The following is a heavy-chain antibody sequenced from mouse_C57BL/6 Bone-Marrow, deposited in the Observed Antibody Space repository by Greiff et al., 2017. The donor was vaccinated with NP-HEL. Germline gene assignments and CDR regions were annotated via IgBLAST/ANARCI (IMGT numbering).Heavy chain of an antibody. V-gene: IGHV1-69*01. CDR1: GYTFTSYW. Sequence: QVQLQQPGAELVMPGASVKLSCKASGYTFTSYWMHWVQQRPGQGLEWIGEIDPSDSYTNYNQKFKGKSTLTVDKSSSTAYMQRSSLTSEDSAVYYCARERRSTMDETWFAYWGQGTLVTVSA. CDR3: ARERRSTMDETWFAY. J-gene: IGHJ3*01. D-gene: IGHD2-1*01. CDR2: IDPSDSYT.